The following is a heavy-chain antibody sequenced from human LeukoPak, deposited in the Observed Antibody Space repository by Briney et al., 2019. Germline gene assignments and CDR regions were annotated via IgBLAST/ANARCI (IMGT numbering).Heavy chain of an antibody. D-gene: IGHD2-21*01. J-gene: IGHJ5*02. Sequence: PSETLSLTCAVYGGSFSGYYWSWIRQPPGKGLEWIGEINHSGSTNYNPSLKSRVTISVDTSKNQFSLKLSSVTAADTAVYYCARAPQRSYQHNWFDPWGQGTLVTVSS. CDR1: GGSFSGYY. CDR3: ARAPQRSYQHNWFDP. V-gene: IGHV4-34*01. CDR2: INHSGST.